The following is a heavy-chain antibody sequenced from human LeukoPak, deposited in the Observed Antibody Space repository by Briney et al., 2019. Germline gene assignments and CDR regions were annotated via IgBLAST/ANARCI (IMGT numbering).Heavy chain of an antibody. CDR1: GFTFSSHA. CDR3: AKDWFGELRGAFDI. D-gene: IGHD3-10*01. Sequence: GGSLRLSCAASGFTFSSHAMNWVRQAPGKGLEWVSGISWNSGSIGYADSVKGRFTISRDNAKNSLYLQMNSLRAEDTALYYCAKDWFGELRGAFDIWGQGTMVTVSS. J-gene: IGHJ3*02. CDR2: ISWNSGSI. V-gene: IGHV3-9*01.